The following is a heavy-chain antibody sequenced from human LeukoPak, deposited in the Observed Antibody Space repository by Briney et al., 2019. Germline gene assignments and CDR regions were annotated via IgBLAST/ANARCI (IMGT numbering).Heavy chain of an antibody. Sequence: GGSLRLSCAASGFTFSTAWVTWVRQAPGRGLEWVGRVKSKTDGGTTDYAAPMKGRFTISRDDSKTTLYLQMNGLKTEDTAVYYCTTVEYGAFYIWGQGTMVTVSS. D-gene: IGHD2/OR15-2a*01. V-gene: IGHV3-15*01. CDR2: VKSKTDGGTT. CDR3: TTVEYGAFYI. J-gene: IGHJ3*02. CDR1: GFTFSTAW.